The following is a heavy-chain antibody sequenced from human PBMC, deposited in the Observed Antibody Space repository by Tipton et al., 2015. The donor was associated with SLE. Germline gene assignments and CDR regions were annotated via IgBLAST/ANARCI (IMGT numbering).Heavy chain of an antibody. CDR3: SAASSPRDYYMDV. Sequence: QSGAEVKKPGSSVRVSCKTSGGTFTNYAFNWVRQAPGQGLEWGGKIVPLFGTTDYAPNFQGRVTFTADKSTKTAYMEVSSLTSADSAVYYCSAASSPRDYYMDVWGKGTAVSVSS. D-gene: IGHD2-2*01. CDR2: IVPLFGTT. V-gene: IGHV1-69*06. J-gene: IGHJ6*03. CDR1: GGTFTNYA.